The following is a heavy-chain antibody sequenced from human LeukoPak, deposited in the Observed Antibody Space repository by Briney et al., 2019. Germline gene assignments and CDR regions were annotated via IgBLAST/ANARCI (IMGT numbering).Heavy chain of an antibody. V-gene: IGHV4-39*07. D-gene: IGHD2-2*02. CDR3: ARASIVVVPAAIRGGDAFDI. CDR2: IFYSGNT. J-gene: IGHJ3*02. CDR1: GGSISSSSYY. Sequence: SETLSLTCTVSGGSISSSSYYWGWIRQPPGKGLEWIGSIFYSGNTYSNPSLKSRVTISVDTSKNQFSLKLSSVTAADTAVYYCARASIVVVPAAIRGGDAFDIWGQGTMVTVSS.